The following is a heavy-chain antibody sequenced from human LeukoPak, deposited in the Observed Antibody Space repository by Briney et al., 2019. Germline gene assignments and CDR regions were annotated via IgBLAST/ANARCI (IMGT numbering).Heavy chain of an antibody. D-gene: IGHD4-4*01. Sequence: SETLSLTCTVSGGSVNSGSYFWSWFRQPPGKRLEWIGYIQNSAATNYNPSLESRVAIFVDSSKDQFSLRVTSVTAADTAVYYCATDYSNFYGMDVWGQGTTVTVSS. CDR1: GGSVNSGSYF. J-gene: IGHJ6*02. V-gene: IGHV4-61*01. CDR2: IQNSAAT. CDR3: ATDYSNFYGMDV.